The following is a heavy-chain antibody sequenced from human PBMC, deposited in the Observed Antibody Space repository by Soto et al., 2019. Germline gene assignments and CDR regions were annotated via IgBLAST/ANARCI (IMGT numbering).Heavy chain of an antibody. Sequence: QVQLLQSGAEVKKPGASVKVSCKASGYTFTTFSIQWLRQAPGQSLEWMGWIDPATGNTKYSQKFQGRVSLTRDTFARTAYMELSSLTSEDTSVFYCAIIDQMPHDSWGQGTLVTVSS. CDR2: IDPATGNT. V-gene: IGHV1-3*01. J-gene: IGHJ5*01. D-gene: IGHD2-2*01. CDR1: GYTFTTFS. CDR3: AIIDQMPHDS.